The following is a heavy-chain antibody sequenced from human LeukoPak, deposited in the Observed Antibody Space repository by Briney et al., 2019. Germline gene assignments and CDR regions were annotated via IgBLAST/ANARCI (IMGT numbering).Heavy chain of an antibody. J-gene: IGHJ4*02. Sequence: ASVKVSCKASGYTFTGYYMHWVRQAPGQGLEWMGRINPDSGGTDFAQKFQGRVTMTRDTSISTAYMELTRLRSDDTAVYYCARGGEWSDVSFWGQGTPVTVSS. CDR3: ARGGEWSDVSF. CDR2: INPDSGGT. D-gene: IGHD3-10*01. V-gene: IGHV1-2*06. CDR1: GYTFTGYY.